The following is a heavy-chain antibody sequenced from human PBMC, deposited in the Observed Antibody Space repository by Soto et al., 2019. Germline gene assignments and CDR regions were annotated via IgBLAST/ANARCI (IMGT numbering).Heavy chain of an antibody. J-gene: IGHJ4*02. CDR2: IIPILGIA. CDR3: ARGRGGRGDY. CDR1: GGTFSSYT. Sequence: QVQLVQSEAEVKKPGSSVKVSCKASGGTFSSYTINWVRQAPGQGLEWMGMIIPILGIANYAQKFQDRVTITADKSTSTAYMELSSLRSEDTAVYYCARGRGGRGDYWGQGTLVTVSS. V-gene: IGHV1-69*02. D-gene: IGHD2-15*01.